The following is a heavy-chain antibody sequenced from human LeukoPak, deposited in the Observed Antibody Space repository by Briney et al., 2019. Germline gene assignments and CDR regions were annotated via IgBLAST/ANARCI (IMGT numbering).Heavy chain of an antibody. CDR3: AKDLPTKCRGDCPSDF. J-gene: IGHJ1*01. CDR2: IKQDGSEK. Sequence: GGSLRLSCAASGFTFSNYWMSWVRQAPGKGLEWVANIKQDGSEKYYVDSVKGRFTISRDNARNSLHLQMNSLRAEDTAVYYCAKDLPTKCRGDCPSDFWGQGTLVTVSS. CDR1: GFTFSNYW. D-gene: IGHD2-21*02. V-gene: IGHV3-7*04.